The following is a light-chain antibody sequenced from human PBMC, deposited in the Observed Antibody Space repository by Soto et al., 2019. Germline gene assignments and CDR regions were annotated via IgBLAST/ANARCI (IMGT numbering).Light chain of an antibody. CDR1: QTISSW. V-gene: IGKV1-5*03. Sequence: DIQMTQSPSTLSGSVGDRVTITCRASQTISSWLAWYQQKPGKAPKLPIYKASTLKSGVPSRFSGSGSGTEFTLTISSLQPDDLATYYCQHYNSYSEAFGQGTQVELK. CDR3: QHYNSYSEA. CDR2: KAS. J-gene: IGKJ1*01.